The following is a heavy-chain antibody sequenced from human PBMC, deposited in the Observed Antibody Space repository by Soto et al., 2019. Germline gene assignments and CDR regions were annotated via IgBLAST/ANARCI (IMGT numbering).Heavy chain of an antibody. CDR1: GGSISSGGYS. J-gene: IGHJ6*02. D-gene: IGHD6-6*01. CDR2: IYHSGST. Sequence: PSETLSLTCAVSGGSISSGGYSWSWIRQPPGKGLEWIGYIYHSGSTYYNPSLKSRVTISVDRSKNQFSLKLSSVTAADTAVYYCARGWGAARPGYYYGMDVWGQGTTVTVSS. CDR3: ARGWGAARPGYYYGMDV. V-gene: IGHV4-30-2*01.